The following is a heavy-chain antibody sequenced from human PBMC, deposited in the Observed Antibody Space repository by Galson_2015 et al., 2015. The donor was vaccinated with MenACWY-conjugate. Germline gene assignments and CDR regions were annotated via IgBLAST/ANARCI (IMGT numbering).Heavy chain of an antibody. CDR1: GGSLRGYY. Sequence: ATLSLTCAVYGGSLRGYYWSWVRQPPGLGLERLGGINPSGSTNFNPSLKSRVTISVDTSTTQFSLMLHSVTAADTAVYYCARGASGGPYGMDVWVQGTTVTVSS. CDR3: ARGASGGPYGMDV. D-gene: IGHD2-15*01. J-gene: IGHJ6*02. CDR2: INPSGST. V-gene: IGHV4-34*01.